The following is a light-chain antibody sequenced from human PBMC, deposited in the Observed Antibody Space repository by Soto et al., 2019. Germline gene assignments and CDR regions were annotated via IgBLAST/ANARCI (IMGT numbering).Light chain of an antibody. V-gene: IGKV2-30*01. J-gene: IGKJ1*01. CDR1: QALVYGDGNTY. CDR3: MQITDWPRT. Sequence: DVVLTQSPLSLPVTLGQPASISCTSSQALVYGDGNTYLIWVQQRPGQSPRGLIYNVSRRDSGVPDRFSGSGSGKDFTLKITRVEAEDVGIYYCMQITDWPRTFGQGTKVEFK. CDR2: NVS.